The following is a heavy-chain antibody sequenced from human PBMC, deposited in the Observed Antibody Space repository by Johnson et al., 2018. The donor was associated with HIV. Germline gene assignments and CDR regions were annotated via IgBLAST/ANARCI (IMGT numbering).Heavy chain of an antibody. J-gene: IGHJ3*02. CDR1: GFIFRDYY. Sequence: VQLVESGGGLVKPGGSLRLSCAVPGFIFRDYYMSWIRQAPGKGLEWVSYISSSGKSTNYADSVKGRFTISRDNAKNSLSLQMNSLRAEDTAIYYCAREEGSDILTRGDAFDIWGQGTMVAVSS. D-gene: IGHD3-9*01. V-gene: IGHV3-11*04. CDR2: ISSSGKST. CDR3: AREEGSDILTRGDAFDI.